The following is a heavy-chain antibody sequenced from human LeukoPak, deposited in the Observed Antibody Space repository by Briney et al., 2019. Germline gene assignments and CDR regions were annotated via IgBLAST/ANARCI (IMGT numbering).Heavy chain of an antibody. CDR1: GGSISSYY. V-gene: IGHV4-59*01. CDR2: IYYSGST. CDR3: AREGSSGYYFNWFDP. Sequence: SETLFLTCTVSGGSISSYYWSWIRQPPGKGLEWIGYIYYSGSTNYNPSLKSRVTISVDTSKNQFSLKLSSVTAADTAVYYCAREGSSGYYFNWFDPWGQGTLVTVSS. J-gene: IGHJ5*02. D-gene: IGHD3-22*01.